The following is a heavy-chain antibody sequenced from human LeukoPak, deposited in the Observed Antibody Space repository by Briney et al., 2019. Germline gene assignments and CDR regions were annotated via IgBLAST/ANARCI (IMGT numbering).Heavy chain of an antibody. D-gene: IGHD3-22*01. CDR1: GFTFSSYA. J-gene: IGHJ4*02. Sequence: PGGSLRLSCAASGFTFSSYAMSWVRQAPGKGVEWVSAISGTGGKTYYADSVKGRFTISRDNSKNTLYLQMNSLRDEDTAVYYCAKAQSSGFYWYFDCWGQGTLVTVSS. CDR3: AKAQSSGFYWYFDC. CDR2: ISGTGGKT. V-gene: IGHV3-23*01.